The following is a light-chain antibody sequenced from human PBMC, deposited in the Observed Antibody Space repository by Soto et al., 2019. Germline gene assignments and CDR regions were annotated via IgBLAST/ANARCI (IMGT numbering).Light chain of an antibody. V-gene: IGKV1-17*01. CDR1: QGIGNG. CDR3: LRHNDYPIT. Sequence: DIQMTQSPSSLAASVGDSVTITCRASQGIGNGLSWFQQKPRKAPKRLIYAASTLQSGVPSRFSGSGSGTEFTLTISSLQPEDFATYYCLRHNDYPITFGQGTRLEIK. CDR2: AAS. J-gene: IGKJ5*01.